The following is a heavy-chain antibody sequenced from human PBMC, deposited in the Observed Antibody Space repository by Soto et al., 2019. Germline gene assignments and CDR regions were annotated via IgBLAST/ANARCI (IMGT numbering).Heavy chain of an antibody. V-gene: IGHV1-69*01. CDR2: IIPIFGTS. Sequence: QVQLVQSGAEVKKPGSSVKVSCKASGGTLTDFAISWVRQAPGQGLEWMGGIIPIFGTSKYAQQFQGRVSITADESTNIAYMELTTRTSDESAVYYCASRACGGIFHSTSNYHFYGLDVWGQGTTVTVSS. CDR3: ASRACGGIFHSTSNYHFYGLDV. D-gene: IGHD2-15*01. CDR1: GGTLTDFA. J-gene: IGHJ6*02.